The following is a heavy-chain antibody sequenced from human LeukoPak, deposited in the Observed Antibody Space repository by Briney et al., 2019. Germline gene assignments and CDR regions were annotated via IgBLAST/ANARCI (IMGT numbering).Heavy chain of an antibody. Sequence: SETLSLTCTVSGGSISSYYWSWIRQPAGTALEWIGRIYTSGTITYNPSLKSRVTISVDTSKNQFSLKLSSVTAADTAVYYCARSRYYYGSGSPKEGFDYWGQGTLVTVSS. D-gene: IGHD3-10*01. J-gene: IGHJ4*02. V-gene: IGHV4-4*07. CDR2: IYTSGTI. CDR1: GGSISSYY. CDR3: ARSRYYYGSGSPKEGFDY.